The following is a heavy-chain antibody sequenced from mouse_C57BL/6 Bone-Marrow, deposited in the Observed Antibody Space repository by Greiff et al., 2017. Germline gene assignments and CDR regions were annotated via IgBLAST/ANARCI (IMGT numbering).Heavy chain of an antibody. CDR2: INPYNGDT. CDR1: GYSFTGYF. CDR3: AKMYGSSPDAMDY. V-gene: IGHV1-37*01. J-gene: IGHJ4*01. Sequence: EVKVVESGPELVKPGASVKISCKASGYSFTGYFMNWVKQSHGKSLEWIGRINPYNGDTFYNQKFKGKATLTVDKSSSTAHMELLSLTSEDFAVYYCAKMYGSSPDAMDYWGQGTSVTVSS. D-gene: IGHD1-1*01.